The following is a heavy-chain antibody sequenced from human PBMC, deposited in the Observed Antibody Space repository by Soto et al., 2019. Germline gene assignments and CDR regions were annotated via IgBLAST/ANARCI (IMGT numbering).Heavy chain of an antibody. CDR3: ARGDSTDCSNGVCSFFYNHDMDV. J-gene: IGHJ6*02. Sequence: ASVNVSCKPSAYRFTDYHIHWVRQAPGQGLEWLGRINPKSGGTSTAQKFQGWVTMTTDTSISTASMELTRLTSDDTAIYYCARGDSTDCSNGVCSFFYNHDMDVWGRGTTVTVSS. D-gene: IGHD2-8*01. V-gene: IGHV1-2*04. CDR2: INPKSGGT. CDR1: AYRFTDYH.